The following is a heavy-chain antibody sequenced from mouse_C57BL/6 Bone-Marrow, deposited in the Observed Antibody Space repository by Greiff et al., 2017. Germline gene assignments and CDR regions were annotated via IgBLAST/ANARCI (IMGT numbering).Heavy chain of an antibody. CDR3: ARTPHYYGSSYGDWYFDV. CDR2: IYPRSGNT. J-gene: IGHJ1*03. CDR1: GYTFTSYG. Sequence: QVQLQQSGAELARPGASVKLSCKASGYTFTSYGISWVKQRTGQGLEWIGEIYPRSGNTYYNEKFKGKATLTADKSSSTAYMELRSLTSEDYAVYFCARTPHYYGSSYGDWYFDVWGTGTTVTVSS. V-gene: IGHV1-81*01. D-gene: IGHD1-1*01.